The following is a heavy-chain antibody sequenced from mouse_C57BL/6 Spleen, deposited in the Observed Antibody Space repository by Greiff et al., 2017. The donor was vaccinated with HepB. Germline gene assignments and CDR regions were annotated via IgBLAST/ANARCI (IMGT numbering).Heavy chain of an antibody. D-gene: IGHD2-3*01. CDR1: GFTFSSYA. CDR3: ARLYDGRYFDV. J-gene: IGHJ1*03. Sequence: EVQLLESGGGLVKPGGSLKLSCAASGFTFSSYAMSWVRQTPEKRLEWVATISDGGSYTYYPDNVKCRFTISRDNAKNNLYLQMSHRKSEDTAMYYCARLYDGRYFDVWGTGTTVTVSS. CDR2: ISDGGSYT. V-gene: IGHV5-4*01.